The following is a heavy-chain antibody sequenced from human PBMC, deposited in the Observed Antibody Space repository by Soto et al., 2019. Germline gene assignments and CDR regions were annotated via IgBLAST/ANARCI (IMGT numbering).Heavy chain of an antibody. V-gene: IGHV1-18*01. J-gene: IGHJ6*02. CDR1: GYTFTSYG. Sequence: ASLKVSCKASGYTFTSYGISWVRQAPGQGLEWMGWISAYNGNTNYAQKLQGRVTMTTDTSTSTAYMELRSLRSDDTAVYYCARGKWELLPSLAYYYYYGMDVWGQGTTVTVSS. D-gene: IGHD1-26*01. CDR2: ISAYNGNT. CDR3: ARGKWELLPSLAYYYYYGMDV.